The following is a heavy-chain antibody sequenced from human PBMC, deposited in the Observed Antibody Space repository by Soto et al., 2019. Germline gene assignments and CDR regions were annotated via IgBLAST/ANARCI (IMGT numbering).Heavy chain of an antibody. Sequence: TSETLSLTCTVSGGSISSYYWSWIRQPPGKGLEWIGYIYYSGSTNYNPSLKSRVTISVDTSKNQFSLKLSSVTAADTAVYYCARVGGINWFDPWGQGTLVTVS. CDR3: ARVGGINWFDP. CDR2: IYYSGST. D-gene: IGHD1-20*01. CDR1: GGSISSYY. J-gene: IGHJ5*02. V-gene: IGHV4-59*12.